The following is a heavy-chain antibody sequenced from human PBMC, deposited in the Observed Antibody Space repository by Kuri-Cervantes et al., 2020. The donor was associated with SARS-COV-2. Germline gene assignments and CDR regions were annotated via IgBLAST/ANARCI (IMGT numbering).Heavy chain of an antibody. CDR2: INPNSGGT. CDR1: GYTFTGYY. J-gene: IGHJ2*01. D-gene: IGHD3-3*01. Sequence: ASVKVSCKASGYTFTGYYMHWVRQAPGQGLEWMGWINPNSGGTNYAQKSQGRVTMTRDTSISTAYMELSRLRSDDTAVYYCARSRFLEWLFRDWYFNLWGRGTLVTVSS. CDR3: ARSRFLEWLFRDWYFNL. V-gene: IGHV1-2*02.